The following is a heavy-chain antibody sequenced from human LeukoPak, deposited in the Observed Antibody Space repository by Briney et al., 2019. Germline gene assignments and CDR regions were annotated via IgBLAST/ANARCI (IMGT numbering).Heavy chain of an antibody. J-gene: IGHJ3*02. CDR1: GYSINSGYY. CDR3: ARGLQWLSAFDI. D-gene: IGHD6-19*01. V-gene: IGHV4-38-2*01. CDR2: MYHSGST. Sequence: PSETLSLTCAVSGYSINSGYYWGWIRQPPGKGLEWIGSMYHSGSTYYNPSLKSRVTLSVDTSKNQFSLKLSSVTAADTAVYYCARGLQWLSAFDIWGQGTMVTVSS.